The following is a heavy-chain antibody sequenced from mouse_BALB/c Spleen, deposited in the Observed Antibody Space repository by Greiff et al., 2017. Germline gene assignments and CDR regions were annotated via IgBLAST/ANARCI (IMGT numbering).Heavy chain of an antibody. CDR2: INPGSGGT. Sequence: VQLVESGAELVRPGTSVKVSCKASGYAFTNYLIEWVKQRPGQGLEWIGVINPGSGGTNYNEKFKGKATLTADKSSSTAYMQLSSLTSDDSAVYFCARSYYYGSSYFDYWGQGTTLTVSS. D-gene: IGHD1-1*01. CDR3: ARSYYYGSSYFDY. V-gene: IGHV1-54*01. CDR1: GYAFTNYL. J-gene: IGHJ2*01.